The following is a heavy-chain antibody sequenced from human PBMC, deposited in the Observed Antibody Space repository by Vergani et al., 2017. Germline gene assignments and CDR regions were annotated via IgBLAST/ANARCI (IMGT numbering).Heavy chain of an antibody. D-gene: IGHD3-3*01. V-gene: IGHV1-3*01. CDR2: INAGNGNT. CDR1: GYTFTSYA. CDR3: ASGITIFGVVHSDMDV. Sequence: QVQLVQSGAEVKKPGASVKVSCKASGYTFTSYAMHWVRQAPGQRFEWMGWINAGNGNTKYSQKFQGRVTITRDTSASTAYMELSSLRSEDTAVYYCASGITIFGVVHSDMDVWGKGTTVTVSS. J-gene: IGHJ6*03.